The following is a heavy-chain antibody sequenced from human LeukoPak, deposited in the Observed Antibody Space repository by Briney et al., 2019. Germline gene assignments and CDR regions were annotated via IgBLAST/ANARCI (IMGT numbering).Heavy chain of an antibody. CDR3: ASGLYDSSGYFFDY. D-gene: IGHD3-22*01. V-gene: IGHV3-30*03. Sequence: GRSLRLSCAASGFTFSSYGMHWVRQAPGKGLEWVAVISYDGSNKYYADSVKGRFTISRDNSKNTLYLQMNSMRAEDTAVYYCASGLYDSSGYFFDYWGQGTLVTVSS. CDR2: ISYDGSNK. J-gene: IGHJ4*02. CDR1: GFTFSSYG.